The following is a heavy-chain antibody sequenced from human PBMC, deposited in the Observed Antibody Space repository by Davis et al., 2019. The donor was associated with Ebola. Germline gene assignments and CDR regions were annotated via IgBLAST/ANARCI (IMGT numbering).Heavy chain of an antibody. CDR2: IWYDGSNK. V-gene: IGHV3-33*01. Sequence: GESLKISCEASGFTFSSYGMHWVRQAPGKVLEWVAVIWYDGSNKYYADSVKGRFTISRDNFKNTLYLQMNSLRAEDTAVYYCARARNVDTAMVAAYYYYGMDVWGQGTTVTVSS. CDR3: ARARNVDTAMVAAYYYYGMDV. J-gene: IGHJ6*02. D-gene: IGHD5-18*01. CDR1: GFTFSSYG.